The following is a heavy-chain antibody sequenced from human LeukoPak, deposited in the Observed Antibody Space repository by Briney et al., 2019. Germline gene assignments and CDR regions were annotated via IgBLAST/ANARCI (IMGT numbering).Heavy chain of an antibody. CDR3: ARLRYQLLYSTPFDAFDI. CDR1: GYTFTGYY. Sequence: ASVKVSCKASGYTFTGYYMHWVRQAPGQGLEWMGWINPNSGGTNYAQKFQGRVTMTRDTSISTAYMELSRLRSDDTAVYYCARLRYQLLYSTPFDAFDIWGQGTMVTVSS. V-gene: IGHV1-2*02. CDR2: INPNSGGT. J-gene: IGHJ3*02. D-gene: IGHD2-2*02.